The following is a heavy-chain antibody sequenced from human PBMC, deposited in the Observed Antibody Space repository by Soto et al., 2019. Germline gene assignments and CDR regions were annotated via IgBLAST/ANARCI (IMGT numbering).Heavy chain of an antibody. CDR3: ARHYYGSGSYYDWFDP. V-gene: IGHV4-39*01. J-gene: IGHJ5*02. CDR1: GGSISSSSYY. D-gene: IGHD3-10*01. CDR2: IYYSGST. Sequence: QLQLQESGTGLVKPSETLSLTCTVSGGSISSSSYYWGWIRQPPGKGLEWIGSIYYSGSTYYNPSLKSRVTISVDTSKNQFSLKLSSVTAADTAVYYCARHYYGSGSYYDWFDPWGQGTLVTVSS.